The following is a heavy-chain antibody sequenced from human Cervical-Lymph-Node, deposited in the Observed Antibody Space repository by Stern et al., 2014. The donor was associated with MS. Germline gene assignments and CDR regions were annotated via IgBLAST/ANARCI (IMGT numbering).Heavy chain of an antibody. CDR2: ISSSGSTT. CDR1: GFTFSTYR. Sequence: EVQLVQSGGGLVQPGGSLRLSCAASGFTFSTYRMIWVRQAPGKGLEWISYISSSGSTTYYADSVRGRFTISRDNAKNSLYLQMNSLRDEDTAVYYCARDKRSSGEYYFDYWDQGTLVTVSS. D-gene: IGHD6-19*01. J-gene: IGHJ4*02. CDR3: ARDKRSSGEYYFDY. V-gene: IGHV3-48*02.